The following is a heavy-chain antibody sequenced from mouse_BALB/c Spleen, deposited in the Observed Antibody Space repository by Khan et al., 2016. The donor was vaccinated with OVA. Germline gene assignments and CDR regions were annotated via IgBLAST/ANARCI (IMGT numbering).Heavy chain of an antibody. CDR1: GFSLTSYG. V-gene: IGHV2-2*02. D-gene: IGHD2-1*01. Sequence: QVQLKQSGPGLLQPSQSLSITCTVSGFSLTSYGVYWVRQSLGKGQVWLGVIWSGGSTDYNAAFISRLSISKDNSKSNVFFKMNSFQANDTAIYYGARSPYDNYEFAYWGQGTLVTVSA. CDR3: ARSPYDNYEFAY. J-gene: IGHJ3*01. CDR2: IWSGGST.